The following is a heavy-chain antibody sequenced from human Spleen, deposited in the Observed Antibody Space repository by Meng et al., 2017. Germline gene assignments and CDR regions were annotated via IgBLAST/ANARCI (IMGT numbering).Heavy chain of an antibody. Sequence: GESLKISCAASGFTFSSYGMHWVRQAPGKGLEWVAVIWYDGSNKYYADSVKGRFTISRDNSKNTLYLQMNSLKTEDTAVYYCSGHVDYWGHGTLVTVSS. V-gene: IGHV3-33*01. CDR3: SGHVDY. J-gene: IGHJ4*01. CDR2: IWYDGSNK. CDR1: GFTFSSYG.